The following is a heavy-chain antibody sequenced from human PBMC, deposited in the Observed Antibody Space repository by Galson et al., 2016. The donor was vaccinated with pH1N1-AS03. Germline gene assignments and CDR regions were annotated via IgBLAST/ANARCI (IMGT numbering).Heavy chain of an antibody. V-gene: IGHV3-11*03. J-gene: IGHJ6*02. D-gene: IGHD2-21*01. Sequence: SLRLSCAASGFSLSDYYMTWIRQAPGKGLEWVAYISFTSDYRHYADSVKGRFTIPRDNAKDSLYLQMDSLRVEDTAVYYCARARGGEDAWSQDVWGQGTTVTVSS. CDR1: GFSLSDYY. CDR2: ISFTSDYR. CDR3: ARARGGEDAWSQDV.